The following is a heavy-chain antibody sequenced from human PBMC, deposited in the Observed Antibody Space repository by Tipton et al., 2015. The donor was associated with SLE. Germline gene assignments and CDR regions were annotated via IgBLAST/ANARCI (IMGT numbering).Heavy chain of an antibody. CDR1: GYSISSGYY. CDR2: IYHSGST. V-gene: IGHV4-38-2*02. CDR3: ARDRKYYYDSSGYYRYFDY. D-gene: IGHD3-22*01. J-gene: IGHJ4*02. Sequence: TLSLTCAVSGYSISSGYYWGWIRQPPGKGLEWIGSIYHSGSTNYNPSLKSRVTISVDTSKNQFSLKLSSVTAADTAVYYCARDRKYYYDSSGYYRYFDYWGQGTLVTVSS.